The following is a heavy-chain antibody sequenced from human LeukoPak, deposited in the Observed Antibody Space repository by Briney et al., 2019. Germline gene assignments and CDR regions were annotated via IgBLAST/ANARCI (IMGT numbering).Heavy chain of an antibody. CDR1: WLTFSTYT. D-gene: IGHD3-9*01. V-gene: IGHV3-21*06. J-gene: IGHJ4*02. Sequence: GSLRLSWAASWLTFSTYTINLVRQAPGKGLGWVSSISSGSSYIYYADSMKGRFTVSRDNAKNSLYLQMNSLKAEDTAVYFCASHYDIDYWGQGTLVTVSS. CDR2: ISSGSSYI. CDR3: ASHYDIDY.